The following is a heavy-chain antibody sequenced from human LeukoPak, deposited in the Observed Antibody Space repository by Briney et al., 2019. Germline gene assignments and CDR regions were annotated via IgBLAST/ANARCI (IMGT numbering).Heavy chain of an antibody. Sequence: SETLSLTCTVSGGSISSSSYYWGWIRQPPGKGLEWIGSIYYSGSTYYNPSLKSRVTISVDTSKNQFSLKLSSVTAADTAVYYCARLSVARQQLARGIDYWGQGTLVTVSS. J-gene: IGHJ4*02. V-gene: IGHV4-39*07. D-gene: IGHD6-13*01. CDR3: ARLSVARQQLARGIDY. CDR1: GGSISSSSYY. CDR2: IYYSGST.